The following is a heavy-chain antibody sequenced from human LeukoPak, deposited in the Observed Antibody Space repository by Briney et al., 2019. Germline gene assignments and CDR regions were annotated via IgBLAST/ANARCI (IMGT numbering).Heavy chain of an antibody. V-gene: IGHV3-23*01. CDR2: ISGSGGST. J-gene: IGHJ6*02. Sequence: PGGSLRLSCAASGFTFSSYAMSWVRQAPGKGLEWVSAISGSGGSTYYADSVKGRFTISRDNSKNTLYLQMNSLRAEDTAVYYCARERGTVNDYYYYGMDVWGQGTTVTVSS. CDR3: ARERGTVNDYYYYGMDV. CDR1: GFTFSSYA. D-gene: IGHD3-16*01.